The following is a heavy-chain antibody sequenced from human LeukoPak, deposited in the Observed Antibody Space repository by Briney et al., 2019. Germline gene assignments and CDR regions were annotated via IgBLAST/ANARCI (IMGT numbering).Heavy chain of an antibody. V-gene: IGHV3-48*04. CDR1: GFSFSVNS. CDR3: AKGARGRWELLLGAFDI. J-gene: IGHJ3*02. Sequence: GGSLRLSCTASGFSFSVNSMNWVRRAPGEGLEWISYISSGSSVIYYADSVKGRFTVSRDNAKNSLYLQMNSLRAEDTAVYYCAKGARGRWELLLGAFDIWGQGTMVTVSS. D-gene: IGHD1-26*01. CDR2: ISSGSSVI.